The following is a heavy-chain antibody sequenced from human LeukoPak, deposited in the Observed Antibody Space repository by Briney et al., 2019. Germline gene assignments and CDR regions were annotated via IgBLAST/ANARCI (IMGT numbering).Heavy chain of an antibody. CDR1: GGSFSGYY. CDR3: ARVLGNYVLIFDY. Sequence: SGTLSLTCAVYGGSFSGYYWSWIRQPPGKGLEWIGEINHSGSTNYNPSLKSRVTISVDTSKNQFSLKLSSVTAADTAVYYCARVLGNYVLIFDYWGQGTLVTVS. J-gene: IGHJ4*02. D-gene: IGHD1-7*01. CDR2: INHSGST. V-gene: IGHV4-34*01.